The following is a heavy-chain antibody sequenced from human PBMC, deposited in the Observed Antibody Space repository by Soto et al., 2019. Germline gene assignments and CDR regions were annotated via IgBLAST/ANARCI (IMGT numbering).Heavy chain of an antibody. J-gene: IGHJ3*02. D-gene: IGHD7-27*01. Sequence: TLSLPCAVCGGSISSGGYSWGWIRQPPGKRLEWIGYFYHTGNTFYNPSLESRVTISVDRSKNQLSLHLSSVTAADTAVYYCARYGDTSAFDICGQRTVVTVSS. CDR3: ARYGDTSAFDI. CDR2: FYHTGNT. CDR1: GGSISSGGYS. V-gene: IGHV4-30-2*01.